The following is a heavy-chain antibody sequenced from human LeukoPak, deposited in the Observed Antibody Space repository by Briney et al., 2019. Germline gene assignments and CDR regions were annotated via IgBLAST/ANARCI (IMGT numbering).Heavy chain of an antibody. Sequence: ASVKVSCKASGYTFTSYGISWVRQAPGQGLEWMGWISAYNGNTNYAQKLQGRVTMTTDAFTSTAYMELRSLRSDDTAVYYCARDQDINRGFFQPGGYWGQGTLVTVSS. CDR1: GYTFTSYG. V-gene: IGHV1-18*01. CDR2: ISAYNGNT. CDR3: ARDQDINRGFFQPGGY. J-gene: IGHJ4*02. D-gene: IGHD1-14*01.